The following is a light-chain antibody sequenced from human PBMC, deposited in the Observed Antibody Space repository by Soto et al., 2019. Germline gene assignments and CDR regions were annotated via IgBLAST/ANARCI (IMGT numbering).Light chain of an antibody. Sequence: DIQMTQSPSSLSASVGDRVTSTCRASQSIVTYLNWYLQKPGKAPKLLIYDASNLETGVPSRFSGSGSGTDFTFTISSLQPEDIATYYCQQYDNLPSLTFGGGTKVDIK. V-gene: IGKV1-33*01. CDR3: QQYDNLPSLT. CDR2: DAS. J-gene: IGKJ4*01. CDR1: QSIVTY.